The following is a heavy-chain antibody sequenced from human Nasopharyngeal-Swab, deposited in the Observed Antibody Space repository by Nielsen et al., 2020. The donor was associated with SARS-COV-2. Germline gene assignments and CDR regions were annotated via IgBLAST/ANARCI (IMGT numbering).Heavy chain of an antibody. D-gene: IGHD3-9*01. CDR1: GGSNSSGDYY. Sequence: SETLSLTCTVSGGSNSSGDYYWSWIRQPPGKGLEWIGYIYYSGSTYYNPSLKSRVTISVDTSKNQFSLKLSSVTAADTAVYYCARIDDIFTGWYYFDYWGQGTLVTVSS. CDR2: IYYSGST. J-gene: IGHJ4*02. CDR3: ARIDDIFTGWYYFDY. V-gene: IGHV4-30-4*01.